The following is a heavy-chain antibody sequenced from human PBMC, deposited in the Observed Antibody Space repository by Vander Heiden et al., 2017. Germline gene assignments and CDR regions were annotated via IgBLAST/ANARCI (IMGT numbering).Heavy chain of an antibody. V-gene: IGHV4-31*03. CDR1: VDTSSSVTSY. CDR3: ARERGDTGTWSNYFYGMDV. CDR2: ISDSGTT. D-gene: IGHD5-18*01. J-gene: IGHJ6*02. Sequence: QVQLQESGRGLVQPSQTLSLTCTISVDTSSSVTSYWTWIRPHPRKGLEWIGYISDSGTTDYNPSLRGRLTISVDTSKSQFSLNLSSVTAADTAVYFGARERGDTGTWSNYFYGMDVWGQGTTVTVSS.